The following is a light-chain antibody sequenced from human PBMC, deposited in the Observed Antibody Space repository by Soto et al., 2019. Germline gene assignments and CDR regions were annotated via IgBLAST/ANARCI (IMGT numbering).Light chain of an antibody. CDR3: QQLNSYPLT. V-gene: IGKV1-9*01. CDR2: AAS. CDR1: QGISSY. Sequence: DIQLTQSPSFLSASVGDRVPITCRASQGISSYLAWYQQKPGKAPKLLIYAASTLQSGVPSRFSGSGSGTEFTPTISSLQPEDFATYYCQQLNSYPLTFGGGTKVDIK. J-gene: IGKJ4*01.